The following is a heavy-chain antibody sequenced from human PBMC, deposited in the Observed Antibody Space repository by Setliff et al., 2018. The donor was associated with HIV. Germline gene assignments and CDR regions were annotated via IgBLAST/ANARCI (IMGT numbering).Heavy chain of an antibody. V-gene: IGHV4-31*03. J-gene: IGHJ4*02. CDR2: IYNNGST. Sequence: SETLSLTCSVSGGSIRSDGYYWNWIRQHPEKGLEWIGYIYNNGSTYYNPSLEGRLMMSIDPSKNQFSLNLRSVTVADTAVYYCAREGKTAMVSKYFDYWGQGTMVTSPQ. D-gene: IGHD5-18*01. CDR3: AREGKTAMVSKYFDY. CDR1: GGSIRSDGYY.